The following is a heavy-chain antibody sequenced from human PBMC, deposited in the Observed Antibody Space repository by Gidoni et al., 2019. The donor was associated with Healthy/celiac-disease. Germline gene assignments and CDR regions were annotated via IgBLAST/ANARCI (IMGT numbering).Heavy chain of an antibody. Sequence: QVQLQQWGAGLLKPTETLYLTCAVYGGFFSGYYLSWIRQHPGKGLEWIGEINHSGSTNYNPSLKSRVTISVDTSKNQFSLKLSSVTAADTAVYYCARISSSWYRIRYGMDVWGQGTTVTVSS. D-gene: IGHD6-13*01. CDR1: GGFFSGYY. CDR3: ARISSSWYRIRYGMDV. J-gene: IGHJ6*02. CDR2: INHSGST. V-gene: IGHV4-34*01.